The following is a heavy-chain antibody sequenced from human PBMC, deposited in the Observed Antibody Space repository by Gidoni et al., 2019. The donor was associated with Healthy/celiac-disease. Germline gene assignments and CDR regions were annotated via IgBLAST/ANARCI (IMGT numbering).Heavy chain of an antibody. J-gene: IGHJ4*02. CDR2: IYYSGST. CDR3: ARGIAVSH. Sequence: QVQLQESGPGLVKPSETLSLPCPVSGGSISSYYWSWIRQPPGKGLEWIGYIYYSGSTNYNPSLKSRVTISVDTSKNQFSLKLSSVTAADTAVYYCARGIAVSHWGQGTLVTVSS. D-gene: IGHD6-19*01. V-gene: IGHV4-59*01. CDR1: GGSISSYY.